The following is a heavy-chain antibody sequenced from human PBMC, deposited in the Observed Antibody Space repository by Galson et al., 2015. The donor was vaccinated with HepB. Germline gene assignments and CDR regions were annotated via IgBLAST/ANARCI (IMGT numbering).Heavy chain of an antibody. J-gene: IGHJ4*02. CDR2: ISYDGSNK. D-gene: IGHD3-22*01. V-gene: IGHV3-30*18. CDR3: AKDLLYYYDSSGSLAPPLDY. Sequence: SLRLSCAASGFTFSSYGMHWVRQAPGKGLEWVAVISYDGSNKYYADSVKGRFTISRDNSKNTLYLQMNNLRAEDTAVYYCAKDLLYYYDSSGSLAPPLDYWGQGTLVTVSS. CDR1: GFTFSSYG.